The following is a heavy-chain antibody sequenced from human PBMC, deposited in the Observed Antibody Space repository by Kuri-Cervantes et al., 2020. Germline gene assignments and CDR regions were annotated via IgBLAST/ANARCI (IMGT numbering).Heavy chain of an antibody. CDR1: GFTFDDYA. D-gene: IGHD2-15*01. CDR2: ISWNSGSI. CDR3: ARRHCSSGDCYSAYHHYYYMDV. J-gene: IGHJ6*03. V-gene: IGHV3-9*01. Sequence: GGSLRLSCAASGFTFDDYAMHWVRQAPGKGLEWVSGISWNSGSIGYADSVKGRFTISRDNAKNSLYLQMNSLRAEDTAVYYCARRHCSSGDCYSAYHHYYYMDVWGKGTTVTVSS.